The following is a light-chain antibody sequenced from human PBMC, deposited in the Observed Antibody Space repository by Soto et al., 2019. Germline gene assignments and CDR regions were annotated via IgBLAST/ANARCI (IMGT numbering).Light chain of an antibody. Sequence: QSALTQPASVSGSPGQSITISCTGANSDVGTYNLVSWYQQHPGKAPKLVIYEGTKRPSGVSNRFSGSKSGNTASLTISGLQPEDEADYYYSSYASSRVFGGGTKLTVL. V-gene: IGLV2-23*01. J-gene: IGLJ2*01. CDR2: EGT. CDR3: SSYASSRV. CDR1: NSDVGTYNL.